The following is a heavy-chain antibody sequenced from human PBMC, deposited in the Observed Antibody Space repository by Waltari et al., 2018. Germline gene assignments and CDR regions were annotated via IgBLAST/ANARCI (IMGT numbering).Heavy chain of an antibody. Sequence: QVQLQESGPGLVKPSETLSLTCAVSGYSISSGYYWGWIRQPPGKGLEWTGSIYHSGSTYYTPALKSRVTISVDTSKNQFSLKLSSVTAADTAVYYCARHARIAVAGWEFNYWGQGTLVTVSS. CDR2: IYHSGST. J-gene: IGHJ4*02. CDR1: GYSISSGYY. V-gene: IGHV4-38-2*01. CDR3: ARHARIAVAGWEFNY. D-gene: IGHD6-19*01.